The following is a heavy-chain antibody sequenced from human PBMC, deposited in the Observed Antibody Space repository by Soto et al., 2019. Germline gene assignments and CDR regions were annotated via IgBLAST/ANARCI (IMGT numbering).Heavy chain of an antibody. D-gene: IGHD3-22*01. Sequence: PGGSLRLSCTASGIIFSNTWINWVRQAPGKGLEWVGRIKSNTDGGTTDYATPVKGRFALSRDESKNSVYLQMNSLRAEDTAVYYCAKTDDSSGYYYSYFDYWGQGTLVTVSS. CDR1: GIIFSNTW. CDR3: AKTDDSSGYYYSYFDY. V-gene: IGHV3-15*01. CDR2: IKSNTDGGTT. J-gene: IGHJ4*02.